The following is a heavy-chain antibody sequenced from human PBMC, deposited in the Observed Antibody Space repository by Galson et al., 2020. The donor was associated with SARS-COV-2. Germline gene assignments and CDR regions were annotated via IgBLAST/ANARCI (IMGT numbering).Heavy chain of an antibody. Sequence: GGSLRLSCVASGFTFSTYAMHWVRQAPGNGLEWVAVMSYDGSIQYYSDSVKGRFTISRDNSKNTLYLQMNSLRREDTGVYYCAINRALDYWGQGILVTVSS. CDR1: GFTFSTYA. J-gene: IGHJ4*02. CDR3: AINRALDY. V-gene: IGHV3-30*03. CDR2: MSYDGSIQ.